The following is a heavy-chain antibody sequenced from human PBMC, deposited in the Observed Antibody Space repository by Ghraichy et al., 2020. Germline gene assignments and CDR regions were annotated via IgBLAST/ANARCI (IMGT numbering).Heavy chain of an antibody. CDR1: GGSISSYY. Sequence: SETLSLTCTVSGGSISSYYWSWIRQPPGKGLEWIGYIYYSGSTNYNPSLKSRVTISVDTSKNQFSLKLSSVTAADTAVYYCARGGQVRGLNLFDYWGQGTLVTVSS. V-gene: IGHV4-59*01. J-gene: IGHJ4*02. CDR2: IYYSGST. CDR3: ARGGQVRGLNLFDY. D-gene: IGHD3-10*01.